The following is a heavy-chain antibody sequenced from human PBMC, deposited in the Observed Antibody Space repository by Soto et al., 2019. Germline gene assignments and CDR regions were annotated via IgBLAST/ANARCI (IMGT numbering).Heavy chain of an antibody. J-gene: IGHJ3*02. Sequence: GGSLRLSCAASGFTFSSYAMHWVRQAPGKGLEWVAVISYDGSNKYYADSVKGRFTISRDNAKNSLYLQMNSLRAEDTAVYYCARDRIAAAGWDAFDIWGQGTMVTVSS. CDR2: ISYDGSNK. V-gene: IGHV3-30-3*01. D-gene: IGHD6-13*01. CDR3: ARDRIAAAGWDAFDI. CDR1: GFTFSSYA.